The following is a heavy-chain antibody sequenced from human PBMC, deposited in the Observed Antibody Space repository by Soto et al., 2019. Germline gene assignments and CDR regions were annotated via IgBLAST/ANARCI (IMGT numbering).Heavy chain of an antibody. CDR1: GFTFSSYA. V-gene: IGHV3-30-3*01. D-gene: IGHD6-13*01. CDR2: ISYDGSNK. J-gene: IGHJ3*02. CDR3: ARDGETDRRSGYEGEAFDI. Sequence: QVQLVESGGGVVQPGRSLRLSCAASGFTFSSYAMHWVRQAPGKGLEWVAVISYDGSNKYYADSVKGRFTISRDNSKNTLYLQMNSLRAEDTAVYYCARDGETDRRSGYEGEAFDIWGQGTMVTVSS.